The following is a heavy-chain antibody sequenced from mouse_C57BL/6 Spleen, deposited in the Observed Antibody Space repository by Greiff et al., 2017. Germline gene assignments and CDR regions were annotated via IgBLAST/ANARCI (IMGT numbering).Heavy chain of an antibody. CDR3: AREGEIYDGYYGAMDY. Sequence: QVQLQQPGAELVRPGSSVKLSCKASGYTFTSYWMHWVKQRPIQGLEWIGNIDPSDSETHYNQKFKDKATLTVDKSSSTAYMQLSSLTSEDSAVYYCAREGEIYDGYYGAMDYWGQGTSVTVSS. J-gene: IGHJ4*01. D-gene: IGHD2-3*01. CDR1: GYTFTSYW. CDR2: IDPSDSET. V-gene: IGHV1-52*01.